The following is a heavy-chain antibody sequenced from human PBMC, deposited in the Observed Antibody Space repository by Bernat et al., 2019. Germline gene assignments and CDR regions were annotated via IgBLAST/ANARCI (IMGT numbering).Heavy chain of an antibody. Sequence: QLQLQESGPGLVKPSETLSLTCTVSGGSIISSSYFWAWIRQPPGKGLEWITNIYHSATTFYNPSLKSRVTISVDTSKRQISLKLSSVTAADTAVYYCARGTYCSGGGCYSAHPADAFDMWGQGTMVTVSS. D-gene: IGHD2-15*01. CDR1: GGSIISSSYF. J-gene: IGHJ3*02. CDR3: ARGTYCSGGGCYSAHPADAFDM. CDR2: IYHSATT. V-gene: IGHV4-39*01.